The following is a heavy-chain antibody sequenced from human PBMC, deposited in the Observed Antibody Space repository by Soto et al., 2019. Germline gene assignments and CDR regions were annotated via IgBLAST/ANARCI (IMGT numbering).Heavy chain of an antibody. J-gene: IGHJ4*02. Sequence: QVQLQQWGAGLLKPSETLSLTCAVYGGSFSGYYWTWIRQPPGTGLEWIGEINHRGSTNYNPSLTSRVTIPVDTSKTQFSLTLTSVTAADTAVYYCARDKITGLFDYWGQGTLVTVSS. D-gene: IGHD2-8*02. V-gene: IGHV4-34*01. CDR3: ARDKITGLFDY. CDR2: INHRGST. CDR1: GGSFSGYY.